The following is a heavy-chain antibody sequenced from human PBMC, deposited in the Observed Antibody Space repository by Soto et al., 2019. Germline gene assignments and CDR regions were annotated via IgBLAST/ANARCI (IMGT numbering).Heavy chain of an antibody. CDR2: ISWNSGSI. J-gene: IGHJ6*03. Sequence: EVQLVESGGGLVQPGRSLRLSCAASGFTFDDYAMHWVRQAPGKGLEWVSGISWNSGSIGYADSVKGRFTISRDNAKKYLYLQMNSLRAEDTAVYYWARSNDARGYSYCYYCYYYMDVWGKGTTVTVSS. D-gene: IGHD5-18*01. CDR1: GFTFDDYA. V-gene: IGHV3-9*01. CDR3: ARSNDARGYSYCYYCYYYMDV.